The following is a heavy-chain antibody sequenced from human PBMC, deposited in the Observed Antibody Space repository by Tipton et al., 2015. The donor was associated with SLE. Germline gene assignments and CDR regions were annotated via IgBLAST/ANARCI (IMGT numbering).Heavy chain of an antibody. CDR3: TTRPGFYYFDY. J-gene: IGHJ4*02. V-gene: IGHV3-23*01. CDR2: IVPTGSNT. D-gene: IGHD7-27*01. CDR1: DFSFRNYA. Sequence: SLRLSCVASDFSFRNYAMTWVRQAPGKGPEWVSTIVPTGSNTYYADSVQGRFIISRDNSKNTLFLQMNSLRADDTATYYCTTRPGFYYFDYWGQGTLVAVSS.